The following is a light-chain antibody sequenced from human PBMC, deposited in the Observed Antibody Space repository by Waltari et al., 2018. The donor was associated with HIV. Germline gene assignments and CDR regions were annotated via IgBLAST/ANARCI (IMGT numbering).Light chain of an antibody. Sequence: QSALTQPASVSGSPGQSITISCTGPSSDVGGYNYVPWYQQHPVKAPKLMIYDVSNRPSGVSNRVSGSKSGNTASLTISGLQAEDEADYYCSSYTSSSPYAFGTGTKVTVL. CDR3: SSYTSSSPYA. CDR2: DVS. V-gene: IGLV2-14*03. J-gene: IGLJ1*01. CDR1: SSDVGGYNY.